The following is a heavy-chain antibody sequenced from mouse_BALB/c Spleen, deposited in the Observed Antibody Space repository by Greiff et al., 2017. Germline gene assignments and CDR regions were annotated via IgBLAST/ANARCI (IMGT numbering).Heavy chain of an antibody. CDR1: GYSITSDYA. CDR2: ISYSGST. Sequence: EVQGVESGPGLVKPSQSLSLTCTVTGYSITSDYAWNWIRQFPGNKLEWMGYISYSGSTSYNPSLKSRISITRDTSKNQFFLQLNSVTTEDTATYYCARFYYGSSYHYWYFDVWGAGTTVTVSS. V-gene: IGHV3-2*02. D-gene: IGHD1-1*01. CDR3: ARFYYGSSYHYWYFDV. J-gene: IGHJ1*01.